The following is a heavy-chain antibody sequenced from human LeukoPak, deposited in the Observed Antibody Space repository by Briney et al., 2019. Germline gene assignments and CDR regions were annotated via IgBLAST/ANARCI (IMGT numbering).Heavy chain of an antibody. D-gene: IGHD6-19*01. CDR3: ARRTAVAGRGPALLY. J-gene: IGHJ4*02. CDR2: INHSGST. V-gene: IGHV4-34*01. Sequence: SETLSLTCAVYGGSFSGYYWSWIRQPPGKGLEWIGEINHSGSTNYNPSLKSRVTISVDTSKNQFSLKLSSVTAADTAVYYCARRTAVAGRGPALLYWGQGTLVTVSS. CDR1: GGSFSGYY.